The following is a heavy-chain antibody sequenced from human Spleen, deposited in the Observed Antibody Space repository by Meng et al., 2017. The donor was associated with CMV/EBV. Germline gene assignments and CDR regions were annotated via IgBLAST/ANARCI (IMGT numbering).Heavy chain of an antibody. CDR2: IKQDGSEK. V-gene: IGHV3-7*01. Sequence: SGVTFSSYWMSWVRQAPGKGLEWVANIKQDGSEKYYVDSVKGRFTISRDNAKNSLYLQMNSLRAEDTAVYYCARDSAMVYAIPYFDYWGQGTLVTVSS. CDR3: ARDSAMVYAIPYFDY. CDR1: GVTFSSYW. J-gene: IGHJ4*02. D-gene: IGHD2-8*01.